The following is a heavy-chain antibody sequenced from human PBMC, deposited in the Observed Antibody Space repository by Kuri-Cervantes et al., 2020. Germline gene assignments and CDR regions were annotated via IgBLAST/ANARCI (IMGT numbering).Heavy chain of an antibody. Sequence: ETLSLTCAASGFTFSSYAMSWVRQAPGKGLEWVSTLSGSGGSTFYADSVKGRFTISRDNSKNTLYLQMNSLGAEDTAVYYCARDTDTTSAYQILDPWGQGTLVTVSS. D-gene: IGHD3-22*01. J-gene: IGHJ5*02. V-gene: IGHV3-23*01. CDR2: LSGSGGST. CDR3: ARDTDTTSAYQILDP. CDR1: GFTFSSYA.